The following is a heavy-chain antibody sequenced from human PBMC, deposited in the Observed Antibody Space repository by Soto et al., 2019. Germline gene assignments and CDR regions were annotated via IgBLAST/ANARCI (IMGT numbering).Heavy chain of an antibody. CDR1: GYAFSSYW. J-gene: IGHJ4*02. D-gene: IGHD2-2*01. Sequence: GESLKISCQGSGYAFSSYWIAWVRQMPGKGLEWMGIIYPGDSDTRYSPSFQGQVTISVDKSITTAYLQWSSLKASDTAMYYCARPSREYQLLSFDYWGQGTLVTVSS. V-gene: IGHV5-51*01. CDR2: IYPGDSDT. CDR3: ARPSREYQLLSFDY.